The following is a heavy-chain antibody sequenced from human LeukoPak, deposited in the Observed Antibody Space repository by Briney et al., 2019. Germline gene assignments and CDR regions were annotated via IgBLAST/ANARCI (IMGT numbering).Heavy chain of an antibody. CDR1: GFTFNIFS. J-gene: IGHJ4*02. CDR3: VRDHLFAFDY. V-gene: IGHV3-48*01. Sequence: AGGSLRLSCEASGFTFNIFSMNWVRQAPGKGLEWLSYIGGNTGIIWYADSVKGRFTISRDSAKNSLYLQMNSLGVEDTAVYFCVRDHLFAFDYWGRGALVTVSS. CDR2: IGGNTGII.